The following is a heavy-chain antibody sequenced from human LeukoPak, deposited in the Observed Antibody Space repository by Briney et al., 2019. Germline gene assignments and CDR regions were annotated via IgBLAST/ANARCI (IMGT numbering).Heavy chain of an antibody. V-gene: IGHV3-33*08. CDR3: ARPRT. Sequence: GGSLRLSCAASGFTFTNHGMRWVRQAPGKGLEWVAVVWYDGSNKFYADSVKGRFTISKDNSKNTLFLQMNSLRAEDTAVYYCARPRTWGQGTLVTVSS. CDR2: VWYDGSNK. J-gene: IGHJ5*02. CDR1: GFTFTNHG.